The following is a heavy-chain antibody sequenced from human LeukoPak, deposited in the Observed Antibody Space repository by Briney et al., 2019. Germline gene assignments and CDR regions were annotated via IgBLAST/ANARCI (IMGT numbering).Heavy chain of an antibody. D-gene: IGHD6-19*01. CDR1: GFTFSSYE. CDR3: ARDSSGWSYYFDC. V-gene: IGHV3-48*03. CDR2: ISSSGSTV. J-gene: IGHJ4*02. Sequence: GGSLRLSCAASGFTFSSYEMNWVRQAPGKGLEWVSYISSSGSTVYYADSVKGRFTISRDNAKNSLYLQMNSLRAEDAAVYYCARDSSGWSYYFDCWGQGTLDTVSS.